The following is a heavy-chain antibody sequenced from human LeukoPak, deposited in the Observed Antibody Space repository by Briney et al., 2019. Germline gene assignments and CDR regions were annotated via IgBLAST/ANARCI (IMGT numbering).Heavy chain of an antibody. Sequence: SETLSLTCTVSGGSTSYYYWGWIRQSPGKGLEWIGTIYRSGSTYSNPSLRGRVTISVDTSKNQFSLKLSSVTAADTAVYYCARTGAGYYYYYMDVWGKGTTVTVSS. J-gene: IGHJ6*03. CDR2: IYRSGST. CDR1: GGSTSYYY. D-gene: IGHD1-26*01. CDR3: ARTGAGYYYYYMDV. V-gene: IGHV4-38-2*02.